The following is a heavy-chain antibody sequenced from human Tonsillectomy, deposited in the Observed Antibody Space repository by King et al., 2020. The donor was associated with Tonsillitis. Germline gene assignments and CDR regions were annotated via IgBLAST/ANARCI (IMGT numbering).Heavy chain of an antibody. CDR1: GSTFSGNG. Sequence: QLVQSGGGVVQPGGSLRLSCAASGSTFSGNGMHWVRQAPGKGLEWVAFIWYDVNNEYYAESVKGRFTISRDNSKDTVNLQMNSLRADDTAIYYCAKVENRWEVLNYWGQGTLVTVSS. V-gene: IGHV3-30*02. CDR3: AKVENRWEVLNY. CDR2: IWYDVNNE. D-gene: IGHD1-26*01. J-gene: IGHJ4*02.